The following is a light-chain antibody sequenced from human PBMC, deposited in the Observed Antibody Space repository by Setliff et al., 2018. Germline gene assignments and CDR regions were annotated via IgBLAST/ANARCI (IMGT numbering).Light chain of an antibody. CDR3: QQFHSSPLT. CDR2: GAS. V-gene: IGKV1-13*02. CDR1: QGISRA. Sequence: ALQLTQSPSSLSASVGDRVTITCRASQGISRALAWYQQKPEKPPKVLISGASNLESGVPSRFSGSGSGTDFTLTISSLQPEDFATYYCQQFHSSPLTFGGGTKWIS. J-gene: IGKJ4*01.